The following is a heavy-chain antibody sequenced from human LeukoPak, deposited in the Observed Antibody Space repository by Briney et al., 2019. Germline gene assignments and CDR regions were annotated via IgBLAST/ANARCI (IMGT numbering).Heavy chain of an antibody. CDR1: GFTFSTYG. D-gene: IGHD1-26*01. CDR3: ARGRWELSHFDY. V-gene: IGHV3-30*02. J-gene: IGHJ4*02. CDR2: IQYDGSNK. Sequence: PGGSLRLSCAASGFTFSTYGMHWVRQAPGKGLEWVAFIQYDGSNKYYADSVKGRFTISRDNSKNTLYLQMNSLRAEDTAVYYCARGRWELSHFDYWGQGTLVTVSS.